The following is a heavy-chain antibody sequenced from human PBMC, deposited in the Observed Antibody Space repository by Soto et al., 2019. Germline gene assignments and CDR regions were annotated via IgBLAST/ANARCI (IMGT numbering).Heavy chain of an antibody. J-gene: IGHJ6*02. CDR3: AREKQQLVHYYYYGMDV. D-gene: IGHD6-13*01. Sequence: GGSLRLSCAASGFTFSSYWMHWVRQAPGKGLVWVSRINSDGSSTSYADSVKGRFTISRDNAKNTLYLQMNSLRAEDTAVYYCAREKQQLVHYYYYGMDVWGQGTTVTVSS. CDR2: INSDGSST. CDR1: GFTFSSYW. V-gene: IGHV3-74*01.